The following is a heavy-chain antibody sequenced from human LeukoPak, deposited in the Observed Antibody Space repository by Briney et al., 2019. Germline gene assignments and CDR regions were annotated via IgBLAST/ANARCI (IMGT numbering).Heavy chain of an antibody. CDR2: IYYSGST. D-gene: IGHD2-21*02. V-gene: IGHV4-59*08. J-gene: IGHJ2*01. CDR3: ARLNCGGDCYSSYFDL. Sequence: SETLSLTCTVSGGSISSYYWSWIRQPPGKGLEWIGYIYYSGSTNYNPSLKGRVTISVDTSKNQFSLKLSSVTAADTAVYYCARLNCGGDCYSSYFDLWGRGTLVTVSS. CDR1: GGSISSYY.